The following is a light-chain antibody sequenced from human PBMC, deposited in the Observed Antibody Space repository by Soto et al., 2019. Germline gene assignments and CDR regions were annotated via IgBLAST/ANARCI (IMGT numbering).Light chain of an antibody. V-gene: IGLV1-44*01. CDR1: ISNIGTNT. CDR2: SNA. J-gene: IGLJ1*01. CDR3: AVWDDSLMGV. Sequence: QSVLTQAPSVSGTPGQRVTISCSGNISNIGTNTVNWYQQLPGTAPKLLIYSNALRPSGVPDRFSGSKSGTSASLAISGLQPEDEADYYCAVWDDSLMGVFGGGTKVTVL.